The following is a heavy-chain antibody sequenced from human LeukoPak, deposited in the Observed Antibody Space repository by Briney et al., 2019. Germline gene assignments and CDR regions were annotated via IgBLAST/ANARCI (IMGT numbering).Heavy chain of an antibody. CDR1: GFTFSSDW. CDR2: IKLDVSEK. Sequence: PGGALRLSCAPSGFTFSSDWMSCGRQAPGKRLEWVSNIKLDVSEKYYVDSVKGRFTISRGNAKNSLYLQMNSLRAEDTAVYYCARAGSGVSDSEGIDYWGQGTLVTVSS. V-gene: IGHV3-7*01. CDR3: ARAGSGVSDSEGIDY. J-gene: IGHJ4*02. D-gene: IGHD6-13*01.